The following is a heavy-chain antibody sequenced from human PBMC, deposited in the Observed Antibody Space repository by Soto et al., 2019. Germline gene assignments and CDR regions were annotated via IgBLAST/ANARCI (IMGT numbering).Heavy chain of an antibody. CDR2: ISGSGGST. V-gene: IGHV3-23*01. D-gene: IGHD6-13*01. CDR1: GFTFSSYA. J-gene: IGHJ5*02. CDR3: AKDGGSSWLVENWFDP. Sequence: GGSLRLSCAASGFTFSSYAMSWVRQAPGKGLEWVSAISGSGGSTYYADSVKGRFTISRDNSKNTLYLQMNSLRAEDTAVYYSAKDGGSSWLVENWFDPWGQGTLVTVSS.